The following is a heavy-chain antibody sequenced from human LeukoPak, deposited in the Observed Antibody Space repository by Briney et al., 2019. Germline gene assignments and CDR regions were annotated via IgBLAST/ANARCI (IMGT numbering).Heavy chain of an antibody. Sequence: ESSETLSLTCTVSGGSISSYYWSWIRQPAGKGLEWIGRIYTSGSTNYNPSLKSRVTMSVDTSKNQFSLKLSSVTAADTAVYYCARGGGCSSTSCYSNWFDPWGQGTLVTVSS. V-gene: IGHV4-4*07. J-gene: IGHJ5*02. CDR3: ARGGGCSSTSCYSNWFDP. D-gene: IGHD2-2*01. CDR2: IYTSGST. CDR1: GGSISSYY.